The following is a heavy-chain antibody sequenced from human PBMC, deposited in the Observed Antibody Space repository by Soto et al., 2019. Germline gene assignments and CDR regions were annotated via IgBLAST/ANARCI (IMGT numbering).Heavy chain of an antibody. Sequence: VVSVKISCNGSGYSLTSYWVGWVGQMPWKGLEWMGIIYPGDSDTRYSPSFQGQVTISADKSISTAYLQWSSLKASDTAMYYCASSRAASSSSTLYYYYYGMDVWAKGPRSPSP. CDR3: ASSRAASSSSTLYYYYYGMDV. CDR2: IYPGDSDT. J-gene: IGHJ6*02. CDR1: GYSLTSYW. D-gene: IGHD6-6*01. V-gene: IGHV5-51*01.